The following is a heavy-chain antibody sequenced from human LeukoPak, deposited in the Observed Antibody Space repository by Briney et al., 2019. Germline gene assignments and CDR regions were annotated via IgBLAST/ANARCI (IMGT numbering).Heavy chain of an antibody. V-gene: IGHV4-31*03. D-gene: IGHD3-3*01. CDR1: GVSLCSVGYY. CDR2: IYYSGIT. Sequence: TLSLTCTVSGVSLCSVGYYWGWIRAHPGKGLEWVVYIYYSGITYYNPSLKNRVTISVDTSKNQFSQKLSSVTAAYTAVYYCARVSHYDFWSGRYYFDCWRQGTLVTVSS. J-gene: IGHJ4*02. CDR3: ARVSHYDFWSGRYYFDC.